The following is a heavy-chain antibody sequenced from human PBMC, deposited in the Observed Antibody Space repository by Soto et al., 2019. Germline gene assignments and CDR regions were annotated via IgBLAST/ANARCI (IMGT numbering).Heavy chain of an antibody. CDR3: AKAKNDYNWDNRPPFDY. J-gene: IGHJ4*02. V-gene: IGHV3-23*01. CDR1: GFTLRNYA. D-gene: IGHD1-20*01. Sequence: HPWGSLRLSCEASGFTLRNYAMTWVRQAPGKGLEWVSLISANDVGTYYAESVKTRFTISTDQSRNTVYLQMDSLRADDTAIYYCAKAKNDYNWDNRPPFDYWGQGTLVTVSS. CDR2: ISANDVGT.